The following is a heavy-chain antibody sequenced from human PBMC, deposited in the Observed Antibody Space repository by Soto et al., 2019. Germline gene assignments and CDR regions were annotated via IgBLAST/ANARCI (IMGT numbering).Heavy chain of an antibody. CDR2: ISGSGGST. Sequence: EVQLLESGGGLVQPGGSLRLSCAASGFTFSSYAMSWVRQAPGKGLEWVSAISGSGGSTYYADSVKGRFTISRDNSKNPVYLQMNSLRAEDTAVYYCAKDQGGSYSNSAFDIWGQGTMVTVSS. J-gene: IGHJ3*02. D-gene: IGHD1-26*01. CDR1: GFTFSSYA. CDR3: AKDQGGSYSNSAFDI. V-gene: IGHV3-23*01.